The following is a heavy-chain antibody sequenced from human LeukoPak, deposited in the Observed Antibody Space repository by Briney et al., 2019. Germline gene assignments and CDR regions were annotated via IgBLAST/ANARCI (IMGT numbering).Heavy chain of an antibody. D-gene: IGHD3-10*01. CDR2: IYTSGST. J-gene: IGHJ4*02. CDR3: ARGSGSYPPLDY. Sequence: SETLSLTCTVSGGSISSFYWSWIRQAAGKGLEWIGRIYTSGSTNYNLSLKSRITMSVDTSKNQFSLKLRSVAAADTAAYYCARGSGSYPPLDYWGQGTLVTVSS. V-gene: IGHV4-4*07. CDR1: GGSISSFY.